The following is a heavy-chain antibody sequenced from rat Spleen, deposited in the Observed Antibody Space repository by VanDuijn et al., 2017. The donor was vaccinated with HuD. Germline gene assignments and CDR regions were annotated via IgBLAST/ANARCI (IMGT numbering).Heavy chain of an antibody. CDR3: TSDYSSPGDY. CDR2: MWSGGST. D-gene: IGHD1-2*01. CDR1: GFSLTDYS. J-gene: IGHJ2*01. Sequence: EVQLKESGPGLVQPSQTLSLTCTVSGFSLTDYSVHWVRQPPGKGLEWMGVMWSGGSTAYNSALKSRLSISRDTSKSQVFLKMNSLQTEDTAIYYCTSDYSSPGDYWGQGVMVTVSS. V-gene: IGHV2S63*01.